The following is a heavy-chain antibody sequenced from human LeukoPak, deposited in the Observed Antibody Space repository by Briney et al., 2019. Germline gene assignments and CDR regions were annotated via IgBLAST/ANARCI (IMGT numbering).Heavy chain of an antibody. V-gene: IGHV1-69*04. J-gene: IGHJ5*02. CDR3: ARQCSSTSCYFEFDP. Sequence: SVKVSCKASGGTFSSYAISWVRQAPGQGLEWMGRIIPIFGIANYAQKFQGRVTITADKSTSTAYMELSSLRSEDTAVYYCARQCSSTSCYFEFDPWGQGTLVTVSS. CDR1: GGTFSSYA. D-gene: IGHD2-2*01. CDR2: IIPIFGIA.